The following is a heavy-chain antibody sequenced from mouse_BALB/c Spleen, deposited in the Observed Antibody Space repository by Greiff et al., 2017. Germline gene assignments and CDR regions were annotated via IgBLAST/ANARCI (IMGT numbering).Heavy chain of an antibody. V-gene: IGHV5-6-5*01. J-gene: IGHJ4*01. CDR3: ARGLDGYYVPLAMDY. CDR2: ISSGGST. CDR1: GFTFSSYA. D-gene: IGHD2-3*01. Sequence: EVQGVESGGGLVKPGGSLKLSCAASGFTFSSYAMSWVRQTPEKRLEWVASISSGGSTYYPDSVKGRFTISRDNARNILYLQMSSLRSEDTAMYYCARGLDGYYVPLAMDYWGQGTSVTVSS.